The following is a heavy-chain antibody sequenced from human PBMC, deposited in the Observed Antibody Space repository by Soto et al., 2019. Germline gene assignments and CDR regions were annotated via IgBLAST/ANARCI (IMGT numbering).Heavy chain of an antibody. D-gene: IGHD5-18*01. Sequence: PGGSLRLSCAASGFTFSSYAMHWVRQAPGKGLEWVAVISYDGSNKYYADSVKGRFTISRDNSKNTLYLQMNSLRAEDTAVYYCARDGYSYDINHWFDPWGQGTLVTVSS. J-gene: IGHJ5*02. CDR3: ARDGYSYDINHWFDP. CDR2: ISYDGSNK. CDR1: GFTFSSYA. V-gene: IGHV3-30-3*01.